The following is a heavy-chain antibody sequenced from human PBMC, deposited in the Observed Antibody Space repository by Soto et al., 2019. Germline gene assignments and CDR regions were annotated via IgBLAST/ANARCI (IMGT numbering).Heavy chain of an antibody. V-gene: IGHV4-39*01. J-gene: IGHJ5*02. D-gene: IGHD3-22*01. CDR1: GGSISSGGYY. CDR3: ARDYFDSSDYTTNWFDP. CDR2: IYHTGNA. Sequence: SETLSLTCTVSGGSISSGGYYWSWIRQHPGKGLEWIGSIYHTGNAYYNPSLKSRVTIFVDTSKNQFSLKLTSVTAADTALYYCARDYFDSSDYTTNWFDPWGQGTLVTVSS.